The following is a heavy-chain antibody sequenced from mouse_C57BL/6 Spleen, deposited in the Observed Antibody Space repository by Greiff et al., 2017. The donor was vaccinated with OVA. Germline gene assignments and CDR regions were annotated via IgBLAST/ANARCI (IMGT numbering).Heavy chain of an antibody. J-gene: IGHJ2*01. V-gene: IGHV5-17*01. D-gene: IGHD3-2*02. CDR1: GFTFSDYG. Sequence: DVHLVESGGGLVKPGGSLKLSCAASGFTFSDYGMHWVRQAPEQGLEWVAYISSGSSTIYYADTVKGRFTISRDKAKSTLFLQMTSLRSEDTAMYYCARMSSGLDYFDYWGQGTTLTVSS. CDR3: ARMSSGLDYFDY. CDR2: ISSGSSTI.